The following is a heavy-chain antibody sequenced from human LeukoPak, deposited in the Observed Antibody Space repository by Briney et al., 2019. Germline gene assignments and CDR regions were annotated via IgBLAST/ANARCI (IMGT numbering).Heavy chain of an antibody. Sequence: SETLSLTCAVYGGSFSGYYWSWIRQPPGKGPEWIGEINHSGSTNYNPSLKSRVTISVDTSKNQFSLKLSSVTAADTAVYYCAGMTTAYNYMDVWGKGTTVTVSS. CDR1: GGSFSGYY. CDR2: INHSGST. CDR3: AGMTTAYNYMDV. D-gene: IGHD4-11*01. J-gene: IGHJ6*03. V-gene: IGHV4-34*01.